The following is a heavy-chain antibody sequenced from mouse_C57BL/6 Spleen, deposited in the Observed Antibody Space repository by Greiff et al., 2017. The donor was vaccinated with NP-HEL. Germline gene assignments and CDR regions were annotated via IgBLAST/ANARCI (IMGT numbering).Heavy chain of an antibody. CDR3: ARSPYDRFAY. Sequence: VQLQQSGPELVKPGASVKISCKASGYAFSSSWMNWVKQRPGKGLEWIGRIYPGDGDTNYNGKFKGKATLSADKASSTAYLQISSLTSEDSAVYFCARSPYDRFAYWGQGTLGTVSA. CDR2: IYPGDGDT. CDR1: GYAFSSSW. V-gene: IGHV1-82*01. D-gene: IGHD2-12*01. J-gene: IGHJ3*01.